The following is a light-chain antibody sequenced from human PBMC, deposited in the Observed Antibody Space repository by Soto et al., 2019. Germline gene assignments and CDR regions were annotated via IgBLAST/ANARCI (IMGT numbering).Light chain of an antibody. J-gene: IGKJ3*01. Sequence: EIVMTQSPATLSVSPGERASHSCRASQSISTNLAWYQQKPGQAPRLLIYGASTRATGIPARFSGSGSGTEFTLTISSTQSEDFAVYYCQQYHKWPLTFGPGTKVDIE. CDR1: QSISTN. CDR3: QQYHKWPLT. CDR2: GAS. V-gene: IGKV3-15*01.